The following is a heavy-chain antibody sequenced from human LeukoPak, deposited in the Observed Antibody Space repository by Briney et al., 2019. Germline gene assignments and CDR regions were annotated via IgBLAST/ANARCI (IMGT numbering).Heavy chain of an antibody. CDR1: GFTFSSYS. CDR2: ISSSSSYI. J-gene: IGHJ3*02. CDR3: AGERRGHLWLDPGSSPDAFDI. Sequence: GGSLRLSCAASGFTFSSYSMNWVRQAPGKGLEWVSSISSSSSYIYYADSVKGRFTISRDNAKNSLYLQMNSLRAEDTAVYYCAGERRGHLWLDPGSSPDAFDIWGQGTMVTVSS. V-gene: IGHV3-21*01. D-gene: IGHD5-18*01.